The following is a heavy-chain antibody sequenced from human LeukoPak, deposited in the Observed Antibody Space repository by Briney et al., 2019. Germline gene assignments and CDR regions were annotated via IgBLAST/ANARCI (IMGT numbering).Heavy chain of an antibody. Sequence: GGSLRLSCAASGFIFSSHGMSWVRQAPGKGLEWVSSISSSSSYIYYADSVKGRFTISRGNAKNSLYLQMNSLRAEDTAVYYCAREFYGGNSELDYWGQGTLVTVSS. CDR3: AREFYGGNSELDY. D-gene: IGHD4-23*01. J-gene: IGHJ4*02. V-gene: IGHV3-21*01. CDR1: GFIFSSHG. CDR2: ISSSSSYI.